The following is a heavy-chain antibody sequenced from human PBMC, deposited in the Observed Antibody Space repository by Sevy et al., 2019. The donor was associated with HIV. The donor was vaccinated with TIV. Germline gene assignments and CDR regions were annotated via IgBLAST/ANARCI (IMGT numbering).Heavy chain of an antibody. CDR2: MYYSGSI. J-gene: IGHJ4*02. CDR1: GGSIRDNTYF. Sequence: SETLSLTCTVSGGSIRDNTYFWGWIRQPPGKGLEWIGSMYYSGSIYYNPSLKSRVTISVDTSKNQFSLKLISVTAADTAVYFCTRRPRNSYTVFGNYYFDYWGQGTLVTVSS. V-gene: IGHV4-39*01. D-gene: IGHD3-3*01. CDR3: TRRPRNSYTVFGNYYFDY.